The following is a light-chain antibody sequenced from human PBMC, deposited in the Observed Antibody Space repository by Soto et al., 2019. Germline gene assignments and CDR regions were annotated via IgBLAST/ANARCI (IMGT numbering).Light chain of an antibody. Sequence: QSALTQPASVSGSPGQSITISCTGTSSDVGGYNLVSWYQQYPDKAPTLMIFDVNTRPSGVSNRCSGSKSGNTASLTISGLQAEDEADYYCSSYKSSSTLPYVFGTGTKLTVL. CDR2: DVN. CDR3: SSYKSSSTLPYV. J-gene: IGLJ1*01. V-gene: IGLV2-14*01. CDR1: SSDVGGYNL.